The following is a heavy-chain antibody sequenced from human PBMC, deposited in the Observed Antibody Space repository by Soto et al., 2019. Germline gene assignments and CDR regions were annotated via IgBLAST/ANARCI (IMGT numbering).Heavy chain of an antibody. CDR1: GYTLTELS. J-gene: IGHJ3*02. CDR2: FDPEDGET. V-gene: IGHV1-24*01. D-gene: IGHD7-27*01. Sequence: ASVKVSCKVSGYTLTELSMHWVRQAPGKVLEWMGGFDPEDGETIYAQKFQGRVSMTEDTSTDTAYMELSSLRSEDTAVYYCATALPPGSSDAFDIWGQGTMVTVSS. CDR3: ATALPPGSSDAFDI.